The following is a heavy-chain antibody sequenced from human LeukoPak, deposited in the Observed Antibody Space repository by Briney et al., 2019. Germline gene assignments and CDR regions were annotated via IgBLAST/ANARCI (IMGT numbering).Heavy chain of an antibody. D-gene: IGHD3-22*01. J-gene: IGHJ6*02. CDR1: GYTFTSYD. CDR3: AREYYDSSGYYRLLDYGMDV. Sequence: ASVKVSCKASGYTFTSYDINWVRQATGQGLEWMGWMNPNSGNTGYAHKFQGRVTMTRNTSISTAYMELSSLRSEDTAVYYCAREYYDSSGYYRLLDYGMDVWGQGTTVTVSS. CDR2: MNPNSGNT. V-gene: IGHV1-8*01.